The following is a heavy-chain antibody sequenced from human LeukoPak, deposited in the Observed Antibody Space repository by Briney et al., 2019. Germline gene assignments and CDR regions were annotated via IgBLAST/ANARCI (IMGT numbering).Heavy chain of an antibody. CDR2: ISGSGGST. CDR3: AKGVGSGWYPGFDP. V-gene: IGHV3-23*01. CDR1: GFTFSSYA. D-gene: IGHD6-19*01. J-gene: IGHJ5*02. Sequence: GGSLRLSCAASGFTFSSYAMSWVRQAPGKGLEWVSAISGSGGSTYYADSVKGRFTISRDNSKDTLYLQMNSLRAEDTAVYYCAKGVGSGWYPGFDPWGQGTLVTVSS.